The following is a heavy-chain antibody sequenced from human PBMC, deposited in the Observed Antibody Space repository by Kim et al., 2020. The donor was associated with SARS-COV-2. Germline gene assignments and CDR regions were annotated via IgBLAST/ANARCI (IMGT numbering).Heavy chain of an antibody. J-gene: IGHJ4*02. CDR3: ARDSNDYGGNSGIDY. CDR2: IYYSGST. CDR1: GGSISSGGYY. V-gene: IGHV4-31*03. D-gene: IGHD4-17*01. Sequence: SETLSLTCTVSGGSISSGGYYWSWIRQHPGKGLEWIGYIYYSGSTYYNPSLKSRVTISVDTSKNQFSLKLSSVTAADTAVYYCARDSNDYGGNSGIDYWGQGTLVTVSS.